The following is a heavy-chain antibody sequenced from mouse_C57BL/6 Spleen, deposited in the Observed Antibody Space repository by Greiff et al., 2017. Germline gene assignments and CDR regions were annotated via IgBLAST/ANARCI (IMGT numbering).Heavy chain of an antibody. V-gene: IGHV1-64*01. CDR1: GYTFTSYW. Sequence: VQLQQPGAELVKPGASVKLSCKASGYTFTSYWMHWVKQRPGQGLEWIGMINPNSGSTNYNEKFKSKATLTVDKSSSTAYMHLSRLTSEDSAVYYCARSTGYFDVWGTGTTVTVSS. D-gene: IGHD1-1*01. CDR2: INPNSGST. J-gene: IGHJ1*03. CDR3: ARSTGYFDV.